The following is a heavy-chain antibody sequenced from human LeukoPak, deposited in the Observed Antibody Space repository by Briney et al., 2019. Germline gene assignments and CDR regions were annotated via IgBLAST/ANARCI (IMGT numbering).Heavy chain of an antibody. Sequence: WSSVKVSCKASGGTFSSYAISWVRQAPGQGVEWMGGIIPIFGTANYAQKFQGRVTITTDESTSTAYMELSSLRSEDTAVYYCARGLYYYDSSGYPTTAEYFQHWGQGTLVTVSS. CDR3: ARGLYYYDSSGYPTTAEYFQH. J-gene: IGHJ1*01. D-gene: IGHD3-22*01. V-gene: IGHV1-69*05. CDR1: GGTFSSYA. CDR2: IIPIFGTA.